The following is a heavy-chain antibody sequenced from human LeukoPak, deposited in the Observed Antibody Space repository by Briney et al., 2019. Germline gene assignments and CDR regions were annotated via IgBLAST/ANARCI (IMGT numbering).Heavy chain of an antibody. CDR2: TNHSGST. J-gene: IGHJ4*02. Sequence: SETLSLTCAVYGGSFSGYYWSWIRQPPGKGLEWIGETNHSGSTNYNPSLKSRVTISVDTSKNQFSLKLSSVTAADTAVYYCARALWDYGDYVSVYWGQGTLVTVSS. CDR3: ARALWDYGDYVSVY. V-gene: IGHV4-34*01. D-gene: IGHD4-17*01. CDR1: GGSFSGYY.